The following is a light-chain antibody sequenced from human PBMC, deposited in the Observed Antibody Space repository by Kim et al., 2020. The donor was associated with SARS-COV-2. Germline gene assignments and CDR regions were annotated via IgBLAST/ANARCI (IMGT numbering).Light chain of an antibody. CDR1: SSDIGYNF. Sequence: QSALTQPASVSGSPGQSITISCTGTSSDIGYNFVSWYQQHPGKAPKLMIYDVNNRPSGVSNRFSGSKSGDTASLTISGLQAEDEADYYCSSYTTSTTVFGGGTRLTVL. J-gene: IGLJ3*02. CDR2: DVN. V-gene: IGLV2-14*03. CDR3: SSYTTSTTV.